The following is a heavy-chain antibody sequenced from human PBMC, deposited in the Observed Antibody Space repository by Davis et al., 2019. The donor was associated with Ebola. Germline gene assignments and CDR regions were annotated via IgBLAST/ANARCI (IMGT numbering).Heavy chain of an antibody. CDR1: GFTFSSYW. CDR3: ARMRWLVLSVWYFDL. J-gene: IGHJ2*01. V-gene: IGHV3-7*01. Sequence: GGSLRLSCAASGFTFSSYWMSWVRQAPGKGLEWVANIKQDGSEKYYVDSVKGRFTISRDNAKNSLYLQMNSLRAEDTAVYYCARMRWLVLSVWYFDLWGRGTLVTVSS. CDR2: IKQDGSEK. D-gene: IGHD6-19*01.